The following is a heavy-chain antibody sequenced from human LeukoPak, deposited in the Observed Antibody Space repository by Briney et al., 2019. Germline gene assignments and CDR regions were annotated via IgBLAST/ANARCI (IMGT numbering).Heavy chain of an antibody. D-gene: IGHD4/OR15-4a*01. CDR1: GFTFSSYS. CDR2: ISSSGSTI. V-gene: IGHV3-48*04. J-gene: IGHJ4*02. CDR3: ARESGYGENGLWNY. Sequence: GGSLRLSCAASGFTFSSYSMNWVRQAPGKGLEWVSYISSSGSTIYYADSVKGRFTISRDNAKNSLYLQMNSLRAEDTAVYYCARESGYGENGLWNYWGQGTLVTVSS.